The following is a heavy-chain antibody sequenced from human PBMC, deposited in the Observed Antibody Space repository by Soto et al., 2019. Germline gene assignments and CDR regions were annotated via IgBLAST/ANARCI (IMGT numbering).Heavy chain of an antibody. CDR2: ISGSGGST. CDR1: GFTFSSYA. Sequence: GGSLRLSCAASGFTFSSYAMSWVRQAPGKGLEWVSAISGSGGSTYYADSVKGRFTISRDNSKNTLYLQMNSLRAEDTAVYYCAKCSQNDCHHYGMDVWGQGTTVTVSS. J-gene: IGHJ6*02. D-gene: IGHD2-21*01. V-gene: IGHV3-23*01. CDR3: AKCSQNDCHHYGMDV.